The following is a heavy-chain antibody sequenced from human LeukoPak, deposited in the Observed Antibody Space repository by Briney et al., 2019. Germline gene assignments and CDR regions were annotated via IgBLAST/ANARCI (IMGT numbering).Heavy chain of an antibody. V-gene: IGHV3-64D*06. CDR3: VKDLGRANYHPNCSGGSCYPH. CDR2: ISSNGGST. Sequence: YPGGSLRLSCSASGFTFSSYAMHWVRQAPGKGLEYVSAISSNGGSTYYADSVKGRFTISRDNSKNTLYLQMSSLRAEDTAVYYCVKDLGRANYHPNCSGGSCYPHWGQGTLVTVSS. CDR1: GFTFSSYA. J-gene: IGHJ4*02. D-gene: IGHD2-15*01.